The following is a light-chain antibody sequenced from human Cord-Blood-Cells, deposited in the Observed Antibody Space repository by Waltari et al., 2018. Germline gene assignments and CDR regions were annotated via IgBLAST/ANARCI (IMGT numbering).Light chain of an antibody. V-gene: IGKV2-28*01. CDR1: QSLLHSNGYNY. CDR2: LGS. CDR3: MQALQTPLT. J-gene: IGKJ4*01. Sequence: DIVMTQSPLPLPVTPGEPASISSRLSQSLLHSNGYNYLDWYLQKPGQSTKLLIYLGSNRASGVPDRFSGSGSGTDFTLKISRVEAEDVGVYYCMQALQTPLTFGGGTKVEIK.